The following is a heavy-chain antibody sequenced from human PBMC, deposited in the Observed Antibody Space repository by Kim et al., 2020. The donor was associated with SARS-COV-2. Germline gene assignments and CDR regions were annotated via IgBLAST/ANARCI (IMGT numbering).Heavy chain of an antibody. D-gene: IGHD3-9*01. CDR1: GGSISSGSYY. Sequence: SETLSLTCTVSGGSISSGSYYWSWIRQPAGKGLEWIGRIYTSGSTNYNPSLKSRVTISVDTSKNQFSLKLSSVTAADTAVYYCARSGKETYYDILTGYPTMGNFDNWGQGTMVTVSS. CDR2: IYTSGST. V-gene: IGHV4-61*02. CDR3: ARSGKETYYDILTGYPTMGNFDN. J-gene: IGHJ4*01.